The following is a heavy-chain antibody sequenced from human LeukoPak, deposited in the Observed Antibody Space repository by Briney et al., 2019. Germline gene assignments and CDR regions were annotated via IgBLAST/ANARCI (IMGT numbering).Heavy chain of an antibody. V-gene: IGHV4-59*01. J-gene: IGHJ3*02. D-gene: IGHD3-3*01. Sequence: PSETLSLTCTVSGGSISSYYWSWIRQPPGKGLEWIGYIYYSGSTNYNPSLKSRVTISVDTSKNQFSLKLSSVTAADTAVYYCARVPYYDFWSGLDAFDIWGQGTMVTVSS. CDR2: IYYSGST. CDR1: GGSISSYY. CDR3: ARVPYYDFWSGLDAFDI.